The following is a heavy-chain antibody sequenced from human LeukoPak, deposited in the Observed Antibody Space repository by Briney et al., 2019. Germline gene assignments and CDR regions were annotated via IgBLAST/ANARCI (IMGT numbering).Heavy chain of an antibody. CDR1: GVSISTFY. CDR3: ARLNAYKSVFDI. J-gene: IGHJ3*02. V-gene: IGHV4-59*08. Sequence: PSETLSLTCTVSGVSISTFYWSWVRQPPGKGLEWIAYIYYSETNYNPSLKSRVTISADMSKNQLSLKLNSVAAADTAVYYCARLNAYKSVFDIWGRGTMVTVSS. D-gene: IGHD5-24*01. CDR2: IYYSET.